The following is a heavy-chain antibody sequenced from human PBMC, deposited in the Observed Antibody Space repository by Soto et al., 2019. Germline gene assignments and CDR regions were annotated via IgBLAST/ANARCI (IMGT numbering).Heavy chain of an antibody. Sequence: SEALSLTCTVSGVSITSYYWSWIRQPPGKGLEWIGYIYYSGSSNYNPSLKSRVTISVDTSKNQFSLKLSSVTAADTALYYCARQGFGELHGLVDVWGQGTTVTVSS. D-gene: IGHD3-10*01. J-gene: IGHJ6*02. V-gene: IGHV4-59*08. CDR2: IYYSGSS. CDR3: ARQGFGELHGLVDV. CDR1: GVSITSYY.